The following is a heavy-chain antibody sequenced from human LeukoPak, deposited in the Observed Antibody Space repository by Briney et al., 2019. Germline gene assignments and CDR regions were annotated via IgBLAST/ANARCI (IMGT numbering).Heavy chain of an antibody. CDR3: ARQVGVCFDY. Sequence: GESLKISCKGSGYSFSNYWIGWVRQMPGKGLEWMGIIYPRDSDTLYSPSFQGQVIISADKSISTAYLQWSSLKASDTAMYYCARQVGVCFDYWGQGTLVTVSS. D-gene: IGHD1-26*01. CDR1: GYSFSNYW. J-gene: IGHJ4*02. CDR2: IYPRDSDT. V-gene: IGHV5-51*01.